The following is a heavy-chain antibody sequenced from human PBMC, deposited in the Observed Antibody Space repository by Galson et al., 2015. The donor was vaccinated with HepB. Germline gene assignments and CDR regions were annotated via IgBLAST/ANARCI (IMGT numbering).Heavy chain of an antibody. CDR3: ARGRIDGYNTDNWFDP. J-gene: IGHJ5*02. V-gene: IGHV1-69*13. CDR2: IIPIFGTA. CDR1: GGTFSSYA. Sequence: SVKVSCKASGGTFSSYAISWVRQAPGQGLEWMGGIIPIFGTANYAQKFQGRVTITADESTSTAYMELSSLRSEDTVVYYCARGRIDGYNTDNWFDPWGQGTLVTVSS. D-gene: IGHD5-24*01.